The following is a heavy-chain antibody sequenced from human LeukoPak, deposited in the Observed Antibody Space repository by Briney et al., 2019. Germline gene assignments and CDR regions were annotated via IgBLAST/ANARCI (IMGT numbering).Heavy chain of an antibody. Sequence: PGGSLRLSCAAPGFTFSSYWMSWVRQTPGEGLEYLANIDQVGSQTYYMDSVKGRFTISRDNAKNSLYLQMNSLRAEDTAVYYCATNSGKRFDYWGQGTLVTVSS. J-gene: IGHJ4*02. CDR3: ATNSGKRFDY. CDR1: GFTFSSYW. D-gene: IGHD1-1*01. CDR2: IDQVGSQT. V-gene: IGHV3-7*01.